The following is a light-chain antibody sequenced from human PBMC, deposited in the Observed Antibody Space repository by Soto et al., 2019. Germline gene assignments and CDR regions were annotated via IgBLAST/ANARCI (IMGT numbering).Light chain of an antibody. J-gene: IGKJ1*01. CDR1: QSIGTW. CDR2: DAS. Sequence: DIQITQSPSTLSASVGDTVTITCRASQSIGTWLAWYRQKPGKAPKVLVFDASSLESEVPSRFSGSGSGTEFTLTISSLQPDDFATYYCQQYDTYSWTFGQGTKVDIK. V-gene: IGKV1-5*01. CDR3: QQYDTYSWT.